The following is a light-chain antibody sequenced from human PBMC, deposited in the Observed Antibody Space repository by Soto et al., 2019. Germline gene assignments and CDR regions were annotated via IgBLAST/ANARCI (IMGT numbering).Light chain of an antibody. CDR3: QQYNNWPQT. CDR2: GAS. CDR1: QSVSSN. Sequence: EIVMTQSPATLSVSPGERATLSCRASQSVSSNLAWYQQKPGQAPRLLIYGASTRATGIPARFSGSGSGTEFTLTISRLQSEDFEVYYCQQYNNWPQTLGQGTKVEIK. J-gene: IGKJ1*01. V-gene: IGKV3-15*01.